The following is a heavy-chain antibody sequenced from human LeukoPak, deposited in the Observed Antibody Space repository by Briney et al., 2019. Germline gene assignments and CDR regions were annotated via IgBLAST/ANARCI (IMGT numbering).Heavy chain of an antibody. CDR2: INHGGST. CDR1: GGSISSSSYY. V-gene: IGHV4-39*07. Sequence: SETLSLTCTVPGGSISSSSYYWGWIRQPPGKGLEWIGEINHGGSTNYNPSLKSRITISVDTSKNQFSLKLSSMTAADTAVYYCARGRTGYQLLPTKKDYSYYYIDVWGKGTTVTVSS. CDR3: ARGRTGYQLLPTKKDYSYYYIDV. D-gene: IGHD2-2*01. J-gene: IGHJ6*03.